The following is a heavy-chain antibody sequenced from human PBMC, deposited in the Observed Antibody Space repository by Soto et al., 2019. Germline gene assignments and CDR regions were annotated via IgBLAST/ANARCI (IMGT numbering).Heavy chain of an antibody. CDR1: GGSFSGYY. V-gene: IGHV4-34*01. CDR3: AMQYYYDSSGYTPSANYYYYGMDV. Sequence: SETLSLTCAVYGGSFSGYYWSWIRQPPGKGLEWIGEINHSGSTNYNPSLKSRVTISVDTSKNQFSLKLSSVTAADTAVYYCAMQYYYDSSGYTPSANYYYYGMDVWGQGTTVTVSS. J-gene: IGHJ6*02. CDR2: INHSGST. D-gene: IGHD3-22*01.